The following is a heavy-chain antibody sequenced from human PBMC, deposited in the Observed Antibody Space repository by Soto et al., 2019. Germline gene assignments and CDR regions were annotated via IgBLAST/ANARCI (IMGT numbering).Heavy chain of an antibody. CDR1: GFTVSRKY. D-gene: IGHD6-19*01. V-gene: IGHV3-53*01. CDR3: VQTTGWPGFDF. Sequence: EVQLVGSGGGLIQPGGSLRLSCAASGFTVSRKYMTWVRQAPGKGLEWVSVIYGGGTTYYADSVKGRFTISRDNSKNTLYLQMNSLRAEDTAVYYCVQTTGWPGFDFWGQGTLVTVSS. J-gene: IGHJ4*02. CDR2: IYGGGTT.